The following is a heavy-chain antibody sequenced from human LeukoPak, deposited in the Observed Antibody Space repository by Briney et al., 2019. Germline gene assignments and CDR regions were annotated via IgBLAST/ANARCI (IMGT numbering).Heavy chain of an antibody. J-gene: IGHJ4*02. Sequence: PGGSLRLSCAASGFTVSSNYMSWVRQAPGKGLEWVSVIYSGGSTYYADSVKGRFTISRDNPKNTLYLQMNSLRAEDTAVYYCARDVTPDYGDFSPQRYWGQGTLVTVSS. V-gene: IGHV3-66*02. D-gene: IGHD4-17*01. CDR1: GFTVSSNY. CDR2: IYSGGST. CDR3: ARDVTPDYGDFSPQRY.